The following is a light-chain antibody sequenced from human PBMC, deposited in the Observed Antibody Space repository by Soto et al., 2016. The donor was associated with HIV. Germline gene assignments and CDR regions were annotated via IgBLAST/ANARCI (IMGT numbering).Light chain of an antibody. J-gene: IGLJ2*01. V-gene: IGLV3-1*01. Sequence: SYELTQPPSVSVSPGQTASITCSGDKLGNKYACWYRQKPGQSPVLVIYQDTKRPSGIPERFSGSNSGNTATLTISGTQAMDEADYYCQAWDSSNVLFGGGTKLTVL. CDR2: QDT. CDR3: QAWDSSNVL. CDR1: KLGNKY.